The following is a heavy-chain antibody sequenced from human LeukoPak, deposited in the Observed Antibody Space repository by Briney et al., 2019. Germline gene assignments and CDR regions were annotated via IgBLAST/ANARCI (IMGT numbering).Heavy chain of an antibody. CDR2: ISSSSSYI. J-gene: IGHJ4*02. Sequence: GGSLRLSCAASGFTFSSYSMNWVRQAPGKGLEWVSSISSSSSYIYYADSVKGRFTISRDNAKNSLYLQMNSLRAVDTAVYYCARDPLPYYYDSSGYEYWGQGTLVTVSS. D-gene: IGHD3-22*01. CDR3: ARDPLPYYYDSSGYEY. CDR1: GFTFSSYS. V-gene: IGHV3-21*01.